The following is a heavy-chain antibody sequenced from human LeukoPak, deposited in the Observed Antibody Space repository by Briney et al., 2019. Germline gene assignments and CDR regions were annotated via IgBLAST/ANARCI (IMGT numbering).Heavy chain of an antibody. CDR2: LSGTSSYI. CDR1: GFTFSSYS. V-gene: IGHV3-21*01. Sequence: GGSLRLSCAASGFTFSSYSMNWVRQAPGKGREWVSFLSGTSSYIYYADYVKGRFTISRDNAKNSLYLQMNSLRAEDTAVYYCARGEYGSGSYHIDYWGQGTLVTVSS. CDR3: ARGEYGSGSYHIDY. D-gene: IGHD3-10*01. J-gene: IGHJ4*02.